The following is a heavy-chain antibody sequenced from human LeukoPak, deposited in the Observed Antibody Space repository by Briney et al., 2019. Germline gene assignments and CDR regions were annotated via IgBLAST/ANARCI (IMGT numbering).Heavy chain of an antibody. Sequence: GGSLRLSCGVSGFSIGNHGMHWIRQAPDKGLEWVAMISHDGGAKYYGDSVKGRLTISRDNSDNALYLQMNSLRVEDTAVYYCARDWGSSGWYNWFDPWGQGILVTVSS. V-gene: IGHV3-30*03. CDR3: ARDWGSSGWYNWFDP. CDR2: ISHDGGAK. J-gene: IGHJ5*02. CDR1: GFSIGNHG. D-gene: IGHD3-16*01.